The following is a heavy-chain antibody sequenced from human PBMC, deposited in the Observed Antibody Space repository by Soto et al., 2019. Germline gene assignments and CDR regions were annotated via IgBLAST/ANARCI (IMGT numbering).Heavy chain of an antibody. Sequence: GGSLRLPCAASGFTFSTYWMNWVRQAPGKGLEWVANIKQDGSEKYYVDSVKGRFAISRDNAKDSLFLQMNNLRAEDTAVYYCVRDWSTFWGMDVWGQGTTVIVSS. CDR3: VRDWSTFWGMDV. V-gene: IGHV3-7*01. CDR2: IKQDGSEK. J-gene: IGHJ6*02. CDR1: GFTFSTYW.